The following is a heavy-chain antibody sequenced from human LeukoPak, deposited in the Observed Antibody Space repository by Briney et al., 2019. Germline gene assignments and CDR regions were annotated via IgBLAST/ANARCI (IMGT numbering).Heavy chain of an antibody. Sequence: ASVKVPCKASGYTFTGYYMHWVRQAPGQGLEWMGWINPNSGGTNYAQKFQGRVTMTRDTSISTAYMELSRLRSDDTAVYYCARDLQGPNPYCSSTSCYGYYYYYMDVWGKGTTVTVSS. V-gene: IGHV1-2*02. CDR2: INPNSGGT. CDR1: GYTFTGYY. D-gene: IGHD2-2*01. J-gene: IGHJ6*03. CDR3: ARDLQGPNPYCSSTSCYGYYYYYMDV.